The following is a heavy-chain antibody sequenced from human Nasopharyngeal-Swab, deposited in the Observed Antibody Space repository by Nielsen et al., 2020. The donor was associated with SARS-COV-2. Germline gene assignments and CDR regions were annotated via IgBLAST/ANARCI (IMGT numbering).Heavy chain of an antibody. Sequence: GESLKISCAASGFAFSDRYMDWVRQAPGKGLEWLARLRNKARGYTTEYAASVRGRFTISRDDSKSLLSLQMNSLKSEDTAVYYCVRGDFGNYEFGMDVWGQGTTVTVSS. CDR1: GFAFSDRY. CDR2: LRNKARGYTT. CDR3: VRGDFGNYEFGMDV. V-gene: IGHV3-72*01. J-gene: IGHJ6*02. D-gene: IGHD1-7*01.